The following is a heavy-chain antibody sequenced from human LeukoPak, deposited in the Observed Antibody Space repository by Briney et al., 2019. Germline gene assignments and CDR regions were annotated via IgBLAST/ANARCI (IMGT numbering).Heavy chain of an antibody. CDR2: ISAYNGNT. CDR3: ARDPAGVSGVLMVYATYYYYGMDV. Sequence: GASVKVSCKASGYTFTSYGISWVRQAPGQGLERMGWISAYNGNTNYAQKLQGRVTMTTDTSTSTAYMELRSLRSDDTAVYYCARDPAGVSGVLMVYATYYYYGMDVWGQGTTVTVSS. V-gene: IGHV1-18*01. J-gene: IGHJ6*02. CDR1: GYTFTSYG. D-gene: IGHD2-8*01.